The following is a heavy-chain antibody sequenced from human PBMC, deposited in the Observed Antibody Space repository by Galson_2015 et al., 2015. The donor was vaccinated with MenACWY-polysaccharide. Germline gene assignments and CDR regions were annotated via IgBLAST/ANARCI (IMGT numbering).Heavy chain of an antibody. Sequence: SLRLSCAASGFTVSSNYMSWVRQAPRKGLEWVSVIYSGGSTYYADSVKGRFTISRDSSKNTLYLQMNSLRAQDTAVYYCARGERRAFDYWGQGTLLTVSS. D-gene: IGHD5-24*01. CDR2: IYSGGST. V-gene: IGHV3-53*01. CDR3: ARGERRAFDY. CDR1: GFTVSSNY. J-gene: IGHJ4*02.